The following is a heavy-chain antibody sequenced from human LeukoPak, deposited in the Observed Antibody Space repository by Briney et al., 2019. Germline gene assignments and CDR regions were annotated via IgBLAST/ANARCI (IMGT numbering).Heavy chain of an antibody. Sequence: GGSLRLSCAASGFVVSSNYMNWVRQAPGKGPEWVAHIKQDASQEYHVDSVKGRFTISRDNAKNSLYLQMNSLRAEDTAVYYCARGVVYPAWSGPHWSDYWGQGALVTVSS. V-gene: IGHV3-7*01. CDR1: GFVVSSNY. D-gene: IGHD3-3*01. CDR2: IKQDASQE. CDR3: ARGVVYPAWSGPHWSDY. J-gene: IGHJ4*02.